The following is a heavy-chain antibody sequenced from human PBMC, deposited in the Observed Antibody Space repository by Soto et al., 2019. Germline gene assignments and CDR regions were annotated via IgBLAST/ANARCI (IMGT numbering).Heavy chain of an antibody. Sequence: TYYADSVRGRFTISRDNSKNTLYLQMSSLRAEDTAVYFCTKALYCSSTSCYSGGDSFHVWGQGTMVTVSS. D-gene: IGHD2-2*01. CDR3: TKALYCSSTSCYSGGDSFHV. CDR2: T. J-gene: IGHJ3*01. V-gene: IGHV3-23*01.